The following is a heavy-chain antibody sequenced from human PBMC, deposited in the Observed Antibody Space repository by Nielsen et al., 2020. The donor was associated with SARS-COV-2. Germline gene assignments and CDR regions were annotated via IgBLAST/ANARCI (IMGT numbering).Heavy chain of an antibody. CDR3: ATTFDF. CDR2: ISGPGGSA. Sequence: GGSLRLSCAASGFTFSTYAMSWVRQAPGKGREWVSAISGPGGSAYYADSVKGRFTISRDNSKNTLYLQMNSLTAEDTAVYYCATTFDFWGQGTLVTVSS. D-gene: IGHD1-14*01. J-gene: IGHJ4*02. CDR1: GFTFSTYA. V-gene: IGHV3-23*01.